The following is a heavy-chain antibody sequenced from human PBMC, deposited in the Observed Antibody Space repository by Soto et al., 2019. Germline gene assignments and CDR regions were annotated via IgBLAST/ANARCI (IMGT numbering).Heavy chain of an antibody. Sequence: PGGSLRLSCTASGFNTRFYSMSWVRQTPGKGLEWVAALRRSGGATYYADSVRGRFTISRDASKDTLFLQMSNLRAEDTALYYCPRGGMTPIRDSLDTWGQGTLVTVSS. CDR3: PRGGMTPIRDSLDT. V-gene: IGHV3-23*01. CDR1: GFNTRFYS. CDR2: LRRSGGAT. D-gene: IGHD2-15*01. J-gene: IGHJ4*02.